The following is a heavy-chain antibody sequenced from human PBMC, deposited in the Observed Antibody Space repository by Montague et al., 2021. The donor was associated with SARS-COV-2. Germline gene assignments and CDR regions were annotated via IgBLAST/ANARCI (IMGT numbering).Heavy chain of an antibody. CDR1: GGSISSFY. CDR2: ISDSGST. J-gene: IGHJ4*02. V-gene: IGHV4-59*08. CDR3: ARHYSATLPAVY. Sequence: SETLSLTCTVSGGSISSFYWSWFRQPPGKGLEWIGYISDSGSTSYNPSLTSRVTMSVDTSKNQFSQKVNSVTAADTAVYYCARHYSATLPAVYWGQGTLVTASS. D-gene: IGHD2/OR15-2a*01.